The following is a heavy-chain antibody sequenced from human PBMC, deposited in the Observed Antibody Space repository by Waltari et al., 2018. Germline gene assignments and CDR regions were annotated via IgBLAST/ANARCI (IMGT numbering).Heavy chain of an antibody. D-gene: IGHD2-15*01. J-gene: IGHJ4*02. Sequence: QVQLQQWGAGLLKPSETLSLTCAVYGGSFSGYYWSWIRQPPGKGLEWMGWISAYNGNTNYAQKLQGRVTMTTDTSTSTAYMELRSLRSDDTAVYYCARNELWEETVAGVVAWGQGTLVTVSS. CDR3: ARNELWEETVAGVVA. CDR2: ISAYNGNT. V-gene: IGHV1-18*04. CDR1: GGSFSGYY.